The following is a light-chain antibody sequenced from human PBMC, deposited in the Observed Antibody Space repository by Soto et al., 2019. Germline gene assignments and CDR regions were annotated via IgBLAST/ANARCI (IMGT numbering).Light chain of an antibody. CDR1: QHISNF. V-gene: IGKV1-39*01. CDR3: QQSSSTPYT. J-gene: IGKJ2*01. CDR2: AAS. Sequence: DIQMTQSPSSLSASIGDTVTITCRASQHISNFVNWYQQRPGTAPKLLIYAASTLHPGVPSRFSGVGFGTDFTLTITSLQPDDFVTYFCQQSSSTPYTFGQVTSLEI.